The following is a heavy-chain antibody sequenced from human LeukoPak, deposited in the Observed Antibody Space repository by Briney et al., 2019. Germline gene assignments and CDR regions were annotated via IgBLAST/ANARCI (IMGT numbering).Heavy chain of an antibody. D-gene: IGHD3-10*01. J-gene: IGHJ6*02. Sequence: GASVKVSCKASGYTFTGYYMHWVRQAPGQGLEGMGWINPNSGGTNYAQKFQGWVTMTRDTSISTAYMELSRLRSDDTAVYYCARDTMVRGVIPYYYYYGMDVWGQGTTVTVSS. CDR3: ARDTMVRGVIPYYYYYGMDV. CDR2: INPNSGGT. CDR1: GYTFTGYY. V-gene: IGHV1-2*04.